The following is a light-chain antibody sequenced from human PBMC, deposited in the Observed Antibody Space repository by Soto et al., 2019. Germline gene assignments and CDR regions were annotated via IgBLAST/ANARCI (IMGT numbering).Light chain of an antibody. V-gene: IGKV4-1*01. Sequence: DIVITQAPYSLAVSLCESATLNCKCSRMVLYESNNKNHLAWYQQKPGQPPQLIIYWASTRESGVPERFSGSGSGTDFTLTISSLEAEDVAFYWCQQYFDVPFTFGGGTKVDIK. CDR3: QQYFDVPFT. J-gene: IGKJ4*01. CDR2: WAS. CDR1: RMVLYESNNKNH.